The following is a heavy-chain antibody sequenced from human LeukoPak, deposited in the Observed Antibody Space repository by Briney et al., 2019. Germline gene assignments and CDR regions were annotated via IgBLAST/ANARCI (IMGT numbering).Heavy chain of an antibody. V-gene: IGHV3-30*04. CDR3: ARVLRDDFWSGYYFHYYGMDV. D-gene: IGHD3-3*01. CDR1: GFTFSSYA. J-gene: IGHJ6*02. Sequence: GGSLRLSCAASGFTFSSYAMHWVRQAPGKGLEWVAVISYDGRNKYYADSVKGRFTISRDNSKNTLYLQMNSLRAEDTAVYYCARVLRDDFWSGYYFHYYGMDVWGQGTTVTVSS. CDR2: ISYDGRNK.